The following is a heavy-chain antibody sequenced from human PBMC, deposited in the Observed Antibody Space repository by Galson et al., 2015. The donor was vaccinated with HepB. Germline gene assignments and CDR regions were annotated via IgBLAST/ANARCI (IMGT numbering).Heavy chain of an antibody. CDR3: ARGIYYDSSGYYH. J-gene: IGHJ5*02. CDR1: GFTFSSYS. D-gene: IGHD3-22*01. V-gene: IGHV3-48*04. Sequence: SLRLSCAASGFTFSSYSMNWVRQAPGKGLEWVSYISSSSSTIYYADSVKGRFTISRDNAKNSLYLQMNSLRAEDTAVYYCARGIYYDSSGYYHWGQGTLVTVSS. CDR2: ISSSSSTI.